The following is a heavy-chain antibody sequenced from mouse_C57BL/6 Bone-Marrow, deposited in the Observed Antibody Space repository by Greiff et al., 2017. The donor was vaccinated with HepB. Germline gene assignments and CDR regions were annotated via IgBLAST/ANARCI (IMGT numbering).Heavy chain of an antibody. CDR3: NRYFDV. V-gene: IGHV1-85*01. CDR2: IYPRDGST. CDR1: GYTFTSYD. J-gene: IGHJ1*03. Sequence: VQVVESGPELVKPGASVKLSCKASGYTFTSYDINWVKQRPGQGLEWIGWIYPRDGSTKYNEKFKGKATLTVDTSSSTAYMELHSLTSEDSAVYFCNRYFDVWGTGTTVTVSS.